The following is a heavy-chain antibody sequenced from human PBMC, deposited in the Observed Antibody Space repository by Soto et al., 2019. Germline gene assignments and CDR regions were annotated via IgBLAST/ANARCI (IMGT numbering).Heavy chain of an antibody. CDR2: INPNSGGT. V-gene: IGHV1-2*04. D-gene: IGHD6-13*01. Sequence: ASVKVSCKASGYTFTGYYMHWVRQAPGQGLEWMGWINPNSGGTNYAQKFQGWVTMTRDTSISTAYMELSRLRSDDTAVYYCARDLIAAAGFLDYYYYYGMDVWGQGTTVTVSS. CDR1: GYTFTGYY. J-gene: IGHJ6*02. CDR3: ARDLIAAAGFLDYYYYYGMDV.